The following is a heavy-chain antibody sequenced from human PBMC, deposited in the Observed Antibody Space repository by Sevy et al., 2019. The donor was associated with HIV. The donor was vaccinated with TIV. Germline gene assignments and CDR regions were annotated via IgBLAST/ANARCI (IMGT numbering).Heavy chain of an antibody. J-gene: IGHJ6*02. V-gene: IGHV1-2*02. CDR1: GYTFTDYY. D-gene: IGHD4-17*01. CDR3: ARLTTKPTSDLYGMDV. Sequence: ASVKVSCKASGYTFTDYYIHWVRQAPGQGLEWMAWINPNDGVTKYAQRFQGGVTVTGDTSVSTAYMELRGLRYDDTAIYYCARLTTKPTSDLYGMDVWGPGTTVTVSS. CDR2: INPNDGVT.